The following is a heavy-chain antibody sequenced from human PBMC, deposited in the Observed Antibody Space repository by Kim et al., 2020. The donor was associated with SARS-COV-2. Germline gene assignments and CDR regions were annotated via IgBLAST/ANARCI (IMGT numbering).Heavy chain of an antibody. J-gene: IGHJ4*02. CDR3: AKDVGFGEYLDY. D-gene: IGHD3-10*01. V-gene: IGHV3-33*06. Sequence: GGSLRLSCAASGFTFSSYGMHWVRQAPGKGLEWVAVIWYDGSNKYYADSVKGRFTISRDNSKNTLYLQMNSLRAEDTAVYYCAKDVGFGEYLDYWGQGTLVTVSS. CDR2: IWYDGSNK. CDR1: GFTFSSYG.